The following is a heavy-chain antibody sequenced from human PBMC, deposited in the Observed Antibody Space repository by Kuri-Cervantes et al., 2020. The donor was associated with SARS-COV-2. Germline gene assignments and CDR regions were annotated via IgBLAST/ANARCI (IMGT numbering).Heavy chain of an antibody. Sequence: GSLRLSCTVSGGSISLTSYHWGWIRQSPGKELEWIGSIYYNGNTYYNPSLQSRVSMSVDMSKNQFSLQLNSVTAADTAVYYCARVAGIKRSKLLVPPRYDYYGMDVWGRGTTVTVSS. V-gene: IGHV4-39*07. CDR2: IYYNGNT. CDR3: ARVAGIKRSKLLVPPRYDYYGMDV. CDR1: GGSISLTSYH. J-gene: IGHJ6*02. D-gene: IGHD2-8*01.